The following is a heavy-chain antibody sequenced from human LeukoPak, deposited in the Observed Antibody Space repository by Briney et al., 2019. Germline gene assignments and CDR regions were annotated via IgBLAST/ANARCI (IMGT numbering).Heavy chain of an antibody. V-gene: IGHV3-72*01. CDR3: LRGVTTGSGWYNFDN. CDR2: RRTTKPHSCTT. Sequence: GGSLRVSCAASGHTIADHHMDWGRHERGGGLVWVCRRRTTKPHSCTTQYAGCVKGRFTISREDPQNSLYLQLNSLNADDTAVYYCLRGVTTGSGWYNFDNWGQGTLVTVSS. D-gene: IGHD6-13*01. CDR1: GHTIADHH. J-gene: IGHJ4*02.